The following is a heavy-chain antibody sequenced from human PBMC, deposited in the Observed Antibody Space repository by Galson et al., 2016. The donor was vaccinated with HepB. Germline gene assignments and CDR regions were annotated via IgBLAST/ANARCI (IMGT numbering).Heavy chain of an antibody. V-gene: IGHV4-61*02. CDR3: ARGPGYTSGRPYYYPMDV. J-gene: IGHJ6*04. D-gene: IGHD6-19*01. Sequence: LSLTCTVSGGSISSETYYWTWLRQPAGKGLEWIGRIYSSGSTNYNPSLKSRVTISLDTSKNQFSLKLKSVTATDTAVYYCARGPGYTSGRPYYYPMDVWAKGTTVTVSS. CDR1: GGSISSETYY. CDR2: IYSSGST.